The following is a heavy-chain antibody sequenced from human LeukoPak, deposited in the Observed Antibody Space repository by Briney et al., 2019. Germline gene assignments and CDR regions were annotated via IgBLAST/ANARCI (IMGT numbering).Heavy chain of an antibody. Sequence: GGSLRLSCAASGFTFSSYGMHWVRQAPGKGLEWVAVISYDGSNKYYADSVKGRFTISRDNSKNTLYLQMNSLRAEDTAVYYCARGDFWSGYRTHYYYYMDVWGKGTTVTVSS. J-gene: IGHJ6*03. CDR1: GFTFSSYG. CDR2: ISYDGSNK. CDR3: ARGDFWSGYRTHYYYYMDV. V-gene: IGHV3-30*03. D-gene: IGHD3-3*01.